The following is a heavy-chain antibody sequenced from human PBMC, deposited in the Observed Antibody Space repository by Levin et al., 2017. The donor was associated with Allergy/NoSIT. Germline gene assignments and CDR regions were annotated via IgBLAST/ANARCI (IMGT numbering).Heavy chain of an antibody. V-gene: IGHV3-43*01. D-gene: IGHD6-19*01. CDR2: ISKKNDNR. CDR3: AKEHITGWPTFDS. Sequence: GGSLRLSCAASGFKFDVYTMHWVRQAPGKGLEWISLISKKNDNRNYADSVKGRFTISRDNRKNSLYLQMNSLRTEDTALYYCAKEHITGWPTFDSWGQGTLVTVSS. CDR1: GFKFDVYT. J-gene: IGHJ4*02.